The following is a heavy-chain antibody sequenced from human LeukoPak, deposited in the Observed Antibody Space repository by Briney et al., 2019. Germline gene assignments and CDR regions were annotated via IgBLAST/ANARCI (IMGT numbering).Heavy chain of an antibody. CDR2: IYYSGST. CDR3: ARASRITIFGVVTEFDY. D-gene: IGHD3-3*01. J-gene: IGHJ4*02. Sequence: SETLSLTCTVSGGSISSYYWSWIRQPPGKGLEWIGYIYYSGSTNYNPSLKSRVTISVDTSKNQFSLKLSSVTAADTAVYYCARASRITIFGVVTEFDYWGQGTLVTVSS. V-gene: IGHV4-59*08. CDR1: GGSISSYY.